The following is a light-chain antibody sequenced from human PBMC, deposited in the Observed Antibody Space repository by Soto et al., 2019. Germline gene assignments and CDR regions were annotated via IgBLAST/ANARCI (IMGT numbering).Light chain of an antibody. CDR2: GNS. V-gene: IGLV1-40*01. CDR3: QCSDCGLSIYPV. J-gene: IGLJ3*02. Sequence: QSVLTQPPSVSGAPGQRVTISCTGSSSNIGANYDVQWYQQHPGRAPKLIIYGNSNRPSGVPDRFSGSKSDTAASLSLTGLQAEDEAEYYCQCSDCGLSIYPVFGGGTQLTVL. CDR1: SSNIGANYD.